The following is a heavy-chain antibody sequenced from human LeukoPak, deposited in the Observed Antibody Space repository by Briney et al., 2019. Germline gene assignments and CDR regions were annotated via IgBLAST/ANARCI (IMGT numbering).Heavy chain of an antibody. CDR2: INPSGGST. V-gene: IGHV1-46*01. CDR1: GYTFTSYY. D-gene: IGHD1-26*01. Sequence: GASVKVSCKASGYTFTSYYMHWVRQAPGQGLEWMGIINPSGGSTSYAQKLQGRVTMTTDTSTSTAYMELRSLRSDDTAVYYCARGQVGAAYSFWGQGTLVTVSS. CDR3: ARGQVGAAYSF. J-gene: IGHJ4*02.